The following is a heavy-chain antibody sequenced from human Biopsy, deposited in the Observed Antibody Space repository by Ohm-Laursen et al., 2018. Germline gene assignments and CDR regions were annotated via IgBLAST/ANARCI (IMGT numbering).Heavy chain of an antibody. CDR2: IDASGRT. Sequence: SDSLSLTCSLSSGSISSYSRTWIRQPAGKGLEWIGRIDASGRTTYTSSLKSRVTITVDRSRDQFSLSLKDVTAADTAVYFCARESPVVIATTQDFYYSLDVWGQGTTVTVSS. V-gene: IGHV4-4*07. D-gene: IGHD2-15*01. CDR1: SGSISSYS. J-gene: IGHJ6*02. CDR3: ARESPVVIATTQDFYYSLDV.